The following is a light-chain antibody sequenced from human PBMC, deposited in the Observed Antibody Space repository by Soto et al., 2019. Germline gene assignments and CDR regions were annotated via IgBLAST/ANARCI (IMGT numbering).Light chain of an antibody. CDR3: QQYDSLPLT. V-gene: IGKV1-39*01. CDR1: QTIGKN. J-gene: IGKJ4*01. CDR2: AAS. Sequence: DIQMTQSPSSLSASVGDRVTITCRASQTIGKNLNWYQQEPGKAPKLLIYAASTLQSGVPSRFIGSGSGTDFTLTISGLQSEDFATYYCQQYDSLPLTFAGGTKVEIK.